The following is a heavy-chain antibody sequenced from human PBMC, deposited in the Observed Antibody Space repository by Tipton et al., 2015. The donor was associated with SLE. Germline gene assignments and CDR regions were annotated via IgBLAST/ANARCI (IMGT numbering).Heavy chain of an antibody. V-gene: IGHV4-4*07. J-gene: IGHJ4*02. CDR3: AREVASFYDSSGFDY. CDR2: MYASGST. D-gene: IGHD3-22*01. Sequence: LRLSCTVSGGSISDYYWTWIRQPAGEGLEWIGRMYASGSTNYNPSLRSRAAMSVDTSKSHFSLKLTSVTAADTAVYYCAREVASFYDSSGFDYWGQGMLVTVSS. CDR1: GGSISDYY.